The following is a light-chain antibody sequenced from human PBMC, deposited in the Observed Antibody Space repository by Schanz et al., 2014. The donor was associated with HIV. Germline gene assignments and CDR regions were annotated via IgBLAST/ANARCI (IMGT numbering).Light chain of an antibody. J-gene: IGLJ1*01. CDR2: EVS. Sequence: QSALTKPASVSGSPGQSITISCTGTSNDVGSYNLLSRYQQHPGKAPKLMIYEVSKWPSGVSNRFSGSKSGNTASLTISGLQAEDEADYYCCSYAGSSTYVFGTGTKLTVL. CDR3: CSYAGSSTYV. CDR1: SNDVGSYNL. V-gene: IGLV2-23*02.